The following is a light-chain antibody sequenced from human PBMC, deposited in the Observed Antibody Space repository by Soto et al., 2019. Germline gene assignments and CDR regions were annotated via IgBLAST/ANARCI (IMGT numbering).Light chain of an antibody. CDR1: QSVSGY. Sequence: EIVLTQSPATLSLSTGKRATLSYRASQSVSGYLAWYQQKHGQAPRLLIHDTSNRATGSPPRFSDSGSGTKSTLTTSSLEPEDFAGYCSQQRSGWPLVTFGPGIKVDIK. CDR3: QQRSGWPLVT. CDR2: DTS. J-gene: IGKJ3*01. V-gene: IGKV3-11*01.